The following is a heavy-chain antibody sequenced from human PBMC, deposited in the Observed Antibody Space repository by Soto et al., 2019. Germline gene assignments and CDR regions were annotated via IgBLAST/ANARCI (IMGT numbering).Heavy chain of an antibody. D-gene: IGHD2-15*01. CDR1: GFTFSSRA. V-gene: IGHV3-23*01. J-gene: IGHJ6*02. CDR2: IIGSGGTT. CDR3: AKGSGYDFYYGLDV. Sequence: EVHLLESGGGLVQPGGSLRLSCAASGFTFSSRAMSWVRQAPGKGLEWVSSIIGSGGTTYYADSVKGRFTISRDNSKNTLYLQMNSLGAEDTAVYYCAKGSGYDFYYGLDVWGQGTAVTVSS.